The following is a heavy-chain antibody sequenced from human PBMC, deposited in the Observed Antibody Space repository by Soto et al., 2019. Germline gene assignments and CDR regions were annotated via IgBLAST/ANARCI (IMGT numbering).Heavy chain of an antibody. CDR3: ARDQYDFRSGSYYYAMEV. CDR2: IYYSGST. V-gene: IGHV4-31*03. J-gene: IGHJ6*02. Sequence: SETLSLTCTVSGGSISSGGYYWSWIRQHPGKGLEWIGYIYYSGSTYYNPSLKSRVTISVDTSRDQVSLRLRSVTRADTAVYYCARDQYDFRSGSYYYAMEVWGQGTKVTVSS. CDR1: GGSISSGGYY. D-gene: IGHD3-3*01.